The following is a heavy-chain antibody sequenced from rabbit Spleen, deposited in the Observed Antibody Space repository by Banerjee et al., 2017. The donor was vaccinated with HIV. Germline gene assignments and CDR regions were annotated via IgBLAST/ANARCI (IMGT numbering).Heavy chain of an antibody. Sequence: QELKESGGGLVQPGGSLKLSCKASGFDFSSYYMSWVRQAPGKGLEWIGYIDPVFGSAYYASWVNGRFSISRENTQNTVSLQLNSLTAADTATYFCARGGGLWGQGTLVTVS. CDR3: ARGGGL. J-gene: IGHJ3*01. CDR1: GFDFSSYY. CDR2: IDPVFGSA. V-gene: IGHV1S7*01.